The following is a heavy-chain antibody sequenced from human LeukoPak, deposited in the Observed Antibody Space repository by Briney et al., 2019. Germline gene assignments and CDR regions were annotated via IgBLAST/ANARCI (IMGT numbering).Heavy chain of an antibody. D-gene: IGHD3-22*01. Sequence: GGSLRRSSAASGFTFSSYGMSWVRQAPGKGLEWVSAIGGSGGSTHYADSVKGRFTISRDNSKNTLYLQMNSRRAEDTAEYYCAKVSVSGYYCPIDYWGQGTLVTVSS. V-gene: IGHV3-23*01. CDR2: IGGSGGST. CDR1: GFTFSSYG. J-gene: IGHJ4*02. CDR3: AKVSVSGYYCPIDY.